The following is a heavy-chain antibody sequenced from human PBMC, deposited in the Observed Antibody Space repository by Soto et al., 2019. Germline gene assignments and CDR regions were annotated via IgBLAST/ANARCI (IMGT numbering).Heavy chain of an antibody. Sequence: GGSLRLSGAASGFTFSRYGVHWVRQAPGKGLEWVSFISYDGSRTYYADSVKGRFTISRDNSKNTVFLQMDSLRAEDTAVYYCAKNLLEEPADYYDTKADALDTWGQGTMVTV. CDR2: ISYDGSRT. CDR1: GFTFSRYG. J-gene: IGHJ3*02. CDR3: AKNLLEEPADYYDTKADALDT. D-gene: IGHD3-22*01. V-gene: IGHV3-30*02.